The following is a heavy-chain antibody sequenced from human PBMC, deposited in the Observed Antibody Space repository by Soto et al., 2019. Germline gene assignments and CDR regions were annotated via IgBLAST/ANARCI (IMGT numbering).Heavy chain of an antibody. J-gene: IGHJ5*02. V-gene: IGHV3-23*01. CDR2: ISGSGGST. CDR1: GFTFSSYA. CDR3: VRESYDSSGYYSRWFDP. Sequence: PGGSLRLSCAASGFTFSSYAMSWVRQAPGKGLEWVSAISGSGGSTYYADSVKGRFTISRDNSKNTLYLQMNSLRAEDTAVYYCVRESYDSSGYYSRWFDPWGQGALVTVSS. D-gene: IGHD3-22*01.